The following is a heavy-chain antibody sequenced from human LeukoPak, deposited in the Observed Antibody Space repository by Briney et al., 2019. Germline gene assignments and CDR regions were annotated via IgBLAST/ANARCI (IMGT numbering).Heavy chain of an antibody. CDR2: IYTGGST. CDR1: GFTFSSYA. J-gene: IGHJ5*02. V-gene: IGHV3-53*01. CDR3: ACYNNWFDP. D-gene: IGHD2-15*01. Sequence: GGSLRLSCAASGFTFSSYAMSWVRQAPGKGLEWVSVIYTGGSTYYADSVKGRFTISRDNSKNTPYLQMNSLRAEDTAVYYCACYNNWFDPWGQGTLVTVSS.